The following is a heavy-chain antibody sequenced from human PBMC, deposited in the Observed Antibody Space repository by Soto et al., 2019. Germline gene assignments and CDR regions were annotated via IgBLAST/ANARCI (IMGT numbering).Heavy chain of an antibody. J-gene: IGHJ4*02. CDR2: ISYDGSNK. V-gene: IGHV3-30*18. CDR1: GFTFSSYG. Sequence: QVQLVESGGGVVQPGRSLRLSCAASGFTFSSYGMHWVRQAPGKGLEWVAVISYDGSNKYYADSVKGRFTISRDNSKNTLYLKMNSVRAEDTAVYYCAKDAPWFGDWGQGTLVTVSS. CDR3: AKDAPWFGD. D-gene: IGHD3-10*01.